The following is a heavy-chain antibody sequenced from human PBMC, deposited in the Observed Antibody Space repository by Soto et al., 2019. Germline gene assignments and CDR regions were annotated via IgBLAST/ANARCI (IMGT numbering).Heavy chain of an antibody. Sequence: ASVKVSCKASGGTFSSYAISWVRQAPGQGLEWMGGIIPIFGTANYAQKFQGRVTITADESTSTAYMVLSSLRSEDTAVYYCARDPDPSPRRVGYFDYWGQGTLVTVSS. J-gene: IGHJ4*02. CDR3: ARDPDPSPRRVGYFDY. CDR1: GGTFSSYA. V-gene: IGHV1-69*13. D-gene: IGHD2-15*01. CDR2: IIPIFGTA.